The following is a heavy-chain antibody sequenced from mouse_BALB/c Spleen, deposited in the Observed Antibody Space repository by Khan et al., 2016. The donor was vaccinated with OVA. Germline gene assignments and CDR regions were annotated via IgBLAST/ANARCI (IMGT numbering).Heavy chain of an antibody. J-gene: IGHJ2*01. CDR3: ARSVTITTVVATDFDY. CDR1: GYSITSDYA. CDR2: ISYSGRT. Sequence: EVQLQESGPGLVKPSQSLSLTCTVTGYSITSDYAWNWIRQFPGNKLEWMGYISYSGRTSYNPSLKSRISITRDTSKHLFFLQLNSVTTEDTATDYCARSVTITTVVATDFDYWGQGTTLTVSS. D-gene: IGHD1-1*01. V-gene: IGHV3-2*02.